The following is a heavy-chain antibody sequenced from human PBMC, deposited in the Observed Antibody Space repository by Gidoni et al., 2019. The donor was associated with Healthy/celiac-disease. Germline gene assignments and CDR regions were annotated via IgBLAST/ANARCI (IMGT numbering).Heavy chain of an antibody. CDR2: IYSSGST. Sequence: QVQLQESGPGLVKPSQTLSLTCTVSGGPLRSGGYYWIWIRQHPGKGLEWIGYIYSSGSTYYNPSLKSRVTISVYTSKNQFSLKLSSVTAADTAVYYCASATYYYEVGHWGQGTLVTVSS. J-gene: IGHJ4*02. V-gene: IGHV4-31*03. CDR1: GGPLRSGGYY. CDR3: ASATYYYEVGH. D-gene: IGHD3-22*01.